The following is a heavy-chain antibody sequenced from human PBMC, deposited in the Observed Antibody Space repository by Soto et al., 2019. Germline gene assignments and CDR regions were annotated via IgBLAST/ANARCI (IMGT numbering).Heavy chain of an antibody. CDR1: GFTFSSYW. Sequence: QPGGSLRLSCAASGFTFSSYWMSWVRQAPGKGLEWVANIKQDGSEKYYVDSVKGRFTISRDNAKNSLYLQMNSLRAEDTAVYYCARDGCSSTSCRLVGMDVWGQGTTVTVSS. D-gene: IGHD2-2*01. J-gene: IGHJ6*02. CDR3: ARDGCSSTSCRLVGMDV. V-gene: IGHV3-7*03. CDR2: IKQDGSEK.